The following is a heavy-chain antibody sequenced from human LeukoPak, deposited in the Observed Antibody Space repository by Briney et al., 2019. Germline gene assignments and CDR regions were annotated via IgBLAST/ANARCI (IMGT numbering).Heavy chain of an antibody. CDR3: AKGMTTGPRSVYHYMDV. CDR1: GFTFRGCG. V-gene: IGHV3-33*06. Sequence: GGSLRLSCAASGFTFRGCGMHWVRQAPGKGLEWLSLLWYDGSNEYYADSVKGRFTISRDNSKNTLYLQMNSLRAEDTAVYFCAKGMTTGPRSVYHYMDVWGKGTTVTVS. D-gene: IGHD4-17*01. J-gene: IGHJ6*03. CDR2: LWYDGSNE.